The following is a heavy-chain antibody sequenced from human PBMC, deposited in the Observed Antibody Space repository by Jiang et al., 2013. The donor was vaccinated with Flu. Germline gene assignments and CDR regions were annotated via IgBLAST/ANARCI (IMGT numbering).Heavy chain of an antibody. CDR1: GYTFTSYA. CDR2: INAGNGNT. V-gene: IGHV1-3*01. CDR3: ARVRQQLVQPFHYYGMDV. Sequence: GAEVKKPGASVKVSCKASGYTFTSYAMHWVRQAPGQRLEWMGWINAGNGNTKYSQKFQGRVTITRDTSASTAYMELSSLRSEDTAVYYCARVRQQLVQPFHYYGMDVWGQGTTVTVSS. J-gene: IGHJ6*02. D-gene: IGHD6-13*01.